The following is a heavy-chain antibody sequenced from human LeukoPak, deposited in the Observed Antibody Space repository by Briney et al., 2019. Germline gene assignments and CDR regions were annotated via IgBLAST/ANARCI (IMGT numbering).Heavy chain of an antibody. CDR2: INPNSGGT. J-gene: IGHJ3*02. CDR3: ASPVAAAGSDAFDI. CDR1: GYTFTGYY. V-gene: IGHV1-2*02. D-gene: IGHD6-13*01. Sequence: ASVKVSCKASGYTFTGYYIHWVRQAPGQGLEWMGWINPNSGGTNYAQQFQGRVTMTRDTSISTAYMELSRLRSDDTAVYYCASPVAAAGSDAFDIWGQGTMVTVSS.